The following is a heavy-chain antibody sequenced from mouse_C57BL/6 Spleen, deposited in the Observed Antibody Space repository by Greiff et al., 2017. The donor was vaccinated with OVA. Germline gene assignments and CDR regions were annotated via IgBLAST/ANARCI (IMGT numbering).Heavy chain of an antibody. Sequence: EVMLVESGGGLVKPGGSLKLSCAASGFTFSSFAMSWVRQTPEKRLEWVATISDGGSYIYYPDNVKGRFTIFRDNAKNNLYLQMSHLKSEETAMYYCARDDGYPAWFAYGGQGTLVTVSA. V-gene: IGHV5-4*01. D-gene: IGHD2-3*01. J-gene: IGHJ3*01. CDR2: ISDGGSYI. CDR1: GFTFSSFA. CDR3: ARDDGYPAWFAY.